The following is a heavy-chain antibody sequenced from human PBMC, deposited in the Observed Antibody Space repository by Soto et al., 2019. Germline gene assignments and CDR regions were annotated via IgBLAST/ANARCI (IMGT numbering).Heavy chain of an antibody. CDR3: ATGGSGYFTY. CDR2: IKSDGSYT. CDR1: GFTFNTYW. J-gene: IGHJ4*02. V-gene: IGHV3-74*01. Sequence: EVQLVESGGGLVQPGGSLRLSCAASGFTFNTYWMQWVRQAPVKGLVWVSRIKSDGSYTNYADSVKGRFTISRDNAKTTLFLQMNSLGAEDTAVYYCATGGSGYFTYWGQGTLVTVSS. D-gene: IGHD3-22*01.